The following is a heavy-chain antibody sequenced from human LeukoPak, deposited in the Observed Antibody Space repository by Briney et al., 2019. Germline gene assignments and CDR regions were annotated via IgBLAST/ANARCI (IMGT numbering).Heavy chain of an antibody. J-gene: IGHJ5*02. V-gene: IGHV3-23*01. CDR3: GKQFSSSWQFDP. D-gene: IGHD6-13*01. Sequence: PGGSLRLSCAVSGFIYNTYAMTWVRQAPGKRLEWVSSIDNSGDYTYYADSVKGRFTISRDNSRNTLYLQMSSLRVEDTALYYCGKQFSSSWQFDPRGQGTLVTVSS. CDR2: IDNSGDYT. CDR1: GFIYNTYA.